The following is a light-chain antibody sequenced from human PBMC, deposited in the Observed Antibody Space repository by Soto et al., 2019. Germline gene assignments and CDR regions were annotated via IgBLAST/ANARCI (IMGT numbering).Light chain of an antibody. J-gene: IGKJ4*01. CDR1: QSVSNA. CDR2: AAS. V-gene: IGKV3D-15*01. CDR3: QQYNNWPLT. Sequence: ETVMTQSPDTLSVSPGERATLSCRASQSVSNALAWYQQRLGQAPRLLIYAASARATGIPARFSGSGSGTEFTLTISSLQSEDFAVYYCQQYNNWPLTVGGGTKVDSK.